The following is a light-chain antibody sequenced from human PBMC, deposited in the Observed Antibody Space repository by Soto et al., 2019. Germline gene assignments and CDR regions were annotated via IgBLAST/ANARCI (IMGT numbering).Light chain of an antibody. Sequence: DIQMTQSPSTLSASVGDRVTITCRASQNISFWLARYQQKSGKAPKVLMHRASNLENGVPSRFSGTGSGTEFTLTISSLQPEDYATYFNQEYGTSYTWTIGQGTKVDIK. V-gene: IGKV1-5*03. CDR2: RAS. CDR1: QNISFW. CDR3: QEYGTSYTWT. J-gene: IGKJ1*01.